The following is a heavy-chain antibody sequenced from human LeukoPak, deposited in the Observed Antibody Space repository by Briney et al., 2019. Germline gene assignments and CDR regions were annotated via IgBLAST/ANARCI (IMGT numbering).Heavy chain of an antibody. V-gene: IGHV3-9*01. CDR1: GFSFDDYT. CDR2: IFWDSSTV. D-gene: IGHD3-10*01. Sequence: GGSLRLSCSASGFSFDDYTMHWVRQAPGKGLEWVSSIFWDSSTVAYADSVRGRFTISRDNAKNSLYLQMNSLRAEDTAVYYCAKDGREYYYGSGSYFDYWGQGTLVTVSS. J-gene: IGHJ4*02. CDR3: AKDGREYYYGSGSYFDY.